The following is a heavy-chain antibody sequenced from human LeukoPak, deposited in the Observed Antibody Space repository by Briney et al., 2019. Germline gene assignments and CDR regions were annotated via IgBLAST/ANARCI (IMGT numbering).Heavy chain of an antibody. Sequence: SETLSLTCTVSGGSISSGSYYWSWIRQPPGKGLEWIGYIYYSGSTNYNPSLKSRVTISVDTSKNQFSLKLSSVTAADTAVYYCARDTPYYYGSGSYFDYWGQGTLVTVSS. CDR3: ARDTPYYYGSGSYFDY. D-gene: IGHD3-10*01. V-gene: IGHV4-61*01. CDR2: IYYSGST. J-gene: IGHJ4*02. CDR1: GGSISSGSYY.